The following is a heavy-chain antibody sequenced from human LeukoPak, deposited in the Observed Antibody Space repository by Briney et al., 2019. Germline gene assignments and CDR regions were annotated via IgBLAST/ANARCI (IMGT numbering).Heavy chain of an antibody. CDR3: ARAPYVLRYFDRIPHFDH. J-gene: IGHJ4*02. CDR1: GDSIKNVGYC. D-gene: IGHD3-9*01. Sequence: PSETLSLTCTVSGDSIKNVGYCWSWIRQYSGKGLEWIGHISHSGNTYYNPALKSRVSISIDTSVSQFSLSLNSVTAADTAVYYCARAPYVLRYFDRIPHFDHWDQGALVTVSS. CDR2: ISHSGNT. V-gene: IGHV4-31*03.